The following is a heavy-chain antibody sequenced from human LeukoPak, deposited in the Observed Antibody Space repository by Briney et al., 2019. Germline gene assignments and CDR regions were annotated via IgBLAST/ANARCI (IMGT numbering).Heavy chain of an antibody. Sequence: ASVKVSCKASGYTFTGYYIFWVRQAPGQGLKWMGRINPNSGGTQYAQEFQGRVTMTRDTSISTAYMELSRLRSDDTAVYYCARVHYTTGYAFDIWGQGTMVTVSS. CDR3: ARVHYTTGYAFDI. J-gene: IGHJ3*02. V-gene: IGHV1-2*06. D-gene: IGHD3-3*01. CDR1: GYTFTGYY. CDR2: INPNSGGT.